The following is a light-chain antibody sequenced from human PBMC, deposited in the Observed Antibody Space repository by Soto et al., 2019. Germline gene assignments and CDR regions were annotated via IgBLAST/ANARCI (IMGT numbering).Light chain of an antibody. CDR3: SSYTSSSTLEV. CDR1: SSDFGGYNY. CDR2: DVS. J-gene: IGLJ1*01. V-gene: IGLV2-14*01. Sequence: QSVLTQPASVSGSPGQSITISCTGTSSDFGGYNYVSWYQQHPGKAPKLMIYDVSNRPSGVSNRFFGSKSGNTASLTISGLQAEDEADYYCSSYTSSSTLEVFGTGTKVTVL.